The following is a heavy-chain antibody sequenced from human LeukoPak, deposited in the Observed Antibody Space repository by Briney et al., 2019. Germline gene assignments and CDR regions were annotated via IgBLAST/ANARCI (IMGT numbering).Heavy chain of an antibody. Sequence: GGTLRLSCAASGFTFSSYGMSWVRQAPGKGLEWVSAISGSGGSTYYADSVKGRFTISRDNSKNTLYLQMNSLRAEGTAVYYCAKRDTVTTVLGGYYYYMDVWGKGTTVTISS. V-gene: IGHV3-23*01. D-gene: IGHD4-17*01. CDR2: ISGSGGST. CDR1: GFTFSSYG. J-gene: IGHJ6*03. CDR3: AKRDTVTTVLGGYYYYMDV.